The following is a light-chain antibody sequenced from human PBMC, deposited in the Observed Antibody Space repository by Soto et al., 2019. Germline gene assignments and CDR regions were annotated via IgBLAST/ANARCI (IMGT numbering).Light chain of an antibody. CDR3: QQYNNWRET. V-gene: IGKV3-15*01. Sequence: EIVMTQSPATLSVSPGERATLSCRASQSVSSNLAWYQQKPGQATSLLIYGASTRATGIPARFSGSGSGTEFTLTISSLQSEDYAVYYCQQYNNWRETFGQGTKADSK. J-gene: IGKJ1*01. CDR1: QSVSSN. CDR2: GAS.